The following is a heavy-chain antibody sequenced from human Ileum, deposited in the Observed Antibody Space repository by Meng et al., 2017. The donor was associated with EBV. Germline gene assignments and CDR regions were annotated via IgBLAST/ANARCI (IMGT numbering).Heavy chain of an antibody. J-gene: IGHJ4*02. D-gene: IGHD6-19*01. V-gene: IGHV4-4*02. CDR2: IYHSGST. Sequence: QGPLRESGAGLVKPSGTLSLTCAVSGASISSSNWWSWVRQPPGKGLEWIGEIYHSGSTNYNPSLKSRVTISVDKSKNQFSLNLSSVTAADTAVYYCARVGQWLPIDYWGQGTLVTVSS. CDR3: ARVGQWLPIDY. CDR1: GASISSSNW.